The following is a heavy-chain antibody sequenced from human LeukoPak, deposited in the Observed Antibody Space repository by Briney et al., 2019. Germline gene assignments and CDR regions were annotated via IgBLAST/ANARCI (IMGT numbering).Heavy chain of an antibody. CDR3: ATMVRGVGY. CDR2: IYHSGST. J-gene: IGHJ4*02. Sequence: KPSETLSLTCTVSGYSISSGYYWGWIRQPPGKGLEWIGSIYHSGSTYYNPSLKSRVTISVDTSKNQFSLKLSSVTAADTAVYYCATMVRGVGYWGQGTLVTVSS. CDR1: GYSISSGYY. D-gene: IGHD3-10*01. V-gene: IGHV4-38-2*02.